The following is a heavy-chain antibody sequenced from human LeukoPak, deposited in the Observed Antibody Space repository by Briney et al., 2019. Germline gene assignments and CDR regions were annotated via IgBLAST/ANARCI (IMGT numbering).Heavy chain of an antibody. J-gene: IGHJ4*02. CDR1: GGSISSSSSDYY. D-gene: IGHD6-13*01. Sequence: ETLSLTCTVSGGSISSSSSDYYWGWVRQPPGKGLEWVSVIYSGGATYYADSVKGRLTISRDNSKNTLYLQMNSLRAEDTAVYYCARGVSSWYKDPFDYWGQGTLVTVSS. CDR3: ARGVSSWYKDPFDY. V-gene: IGHV3-66*01. CDR2: IYSGGAT.